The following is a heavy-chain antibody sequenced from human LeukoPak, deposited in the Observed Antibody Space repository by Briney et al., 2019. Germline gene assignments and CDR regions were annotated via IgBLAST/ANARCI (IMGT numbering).Heavy chain of an antibody. Sequence: GGSLRLSCAASGFTFSNYALSWVRQAPGMGLEWVSGISGSGGTTYYADSMKGRFTVSRDNSKNTLYLQMNSLRAEDTAIYYCAKASRDYDYFDDWGQGTLVTVSS. CDR1: GFTFSNYA. D-gene: IGHD4/OR15-4a*01. V-gene: IGHV3-23*01. J-gene: IGHJ4*02. CDR3: AKASRDYDYFDD. CDR2: ISGSGGTT.